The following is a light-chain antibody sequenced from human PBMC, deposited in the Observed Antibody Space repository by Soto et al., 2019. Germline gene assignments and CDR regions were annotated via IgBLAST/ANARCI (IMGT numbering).Light chain of an antibody. CDR1: QSVSSSL. Sequence: EIVLTQSPGTLSLSPGEGATLSCRASQSVSSSLLAWFQQKPGQAPRLLIQDVSSRATGIPDRFSGSGSGTDFTLSISRLEPEDFAVYYCHQYGSSPLTFGQGTKLEIK. CDR3: HQYGSSPLT. CDR2: DVS. V-gene: IGKV3-20*01. J-gene: IGKJ2*01.